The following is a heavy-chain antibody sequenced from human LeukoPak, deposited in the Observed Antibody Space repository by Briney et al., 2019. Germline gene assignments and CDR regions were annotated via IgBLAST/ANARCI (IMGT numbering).Heavy chain of an antibody. V-gene: IGHV1-69*05. D-gene: IGHD4-23*01. CDR1: GCTFTSYG. CDR3: ARQMVVTRELDY. Sequence: GASVKVSCKASGCTFTSYGISWVRQAPGQGLEWMGGIIPIFGTANYAQKFQGRVTITTDESTSTAYMELSSLRSEDTAVYYCARQMVVTRELDYWGQGTLVTVSS. CDR2: IIPIFGTA. J-gene: IGHJ4*02.